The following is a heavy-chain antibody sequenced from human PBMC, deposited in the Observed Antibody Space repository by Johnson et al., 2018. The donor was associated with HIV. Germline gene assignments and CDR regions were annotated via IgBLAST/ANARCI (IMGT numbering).Heavy chain of an antibody. V-gene: IGHV3-13*01. D-gene: IGHD1-26*01. CDR1: GFTFSSYD. CDR3: ARARGSYYWGGWHDAVEI. CDR2: IGTAGDT. J-gene: IGHJ3*02. Sequence: VQLVESGGGLVQPGGSLRLSCAASGFTFSSYDMHWVRQPTGKGLEWVSEIGTAGDTYYPGSVKGRFTISRENARNSLYLHMNSLRAGDTAVYYCARARGSYYWGGWHDAVEIWGQGTMVTVSS.